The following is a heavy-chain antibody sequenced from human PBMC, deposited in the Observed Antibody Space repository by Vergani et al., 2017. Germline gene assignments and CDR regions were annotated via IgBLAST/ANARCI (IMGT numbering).Heavy chain of an antibody. Sequence: QVQLVQSGAEVKKPGSSVKVSCKASGGTFSSYAISWVRQAPGQGLEWMGRIIPIFGTANYAQKFQGRVTITADESTSTAYMELSSLRAEDTAVYYCASLSSPGYYYYYGMDVWGQGTTVTVSS. D-gene: IGHD3-10*01. J-gene: IGHJ6*02. CDR2: IIPIFGTA. CDR1: GGTFSSYA. CDR3: ASLSSPGYYYYYGMDV. V-gene: IGHV1-69*18.